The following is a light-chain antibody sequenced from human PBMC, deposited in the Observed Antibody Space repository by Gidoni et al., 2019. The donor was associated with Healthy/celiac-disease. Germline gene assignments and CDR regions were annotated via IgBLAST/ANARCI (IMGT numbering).Light chain of an antibody. CDR1: NSNIGSNS. CDR3: AAWDDSLDGFLV. V-gene: IGLV1-44*01. CDR2: RTT. Sequence: QSVLTQPPSASGTPGQRVTISCSGRNSNIGSNSVNWYQQLPGTAPKLLIYRTTQRPSGVPDRFSGSKSGTSASPAISGLQSQDEADYYCAAWDDSLDGFLVFGGGTKLTVL. J-gene: IGLJ2*01.